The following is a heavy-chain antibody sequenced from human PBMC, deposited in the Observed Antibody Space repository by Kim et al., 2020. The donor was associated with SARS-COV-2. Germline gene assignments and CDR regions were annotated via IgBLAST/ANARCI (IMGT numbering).Heavy chain of an antibody. CDR3: AREGGGWADWYFDL. Sequence: SVKVSCKASGGTFSSYAISWVRQAPGQGLEWMGRIIPILGIANYAQKFQGRVTITTDKSTSTAYMELSSLRSEDTAVYYCAREGGGWADWYFDLWGRGT. CDR1: GGTFSSYA. CDR2: IIPILGIA. V-gene: IGHV1-69*04. D-gene: IGHD1-26*01. J-gene: IGHJ2*01.